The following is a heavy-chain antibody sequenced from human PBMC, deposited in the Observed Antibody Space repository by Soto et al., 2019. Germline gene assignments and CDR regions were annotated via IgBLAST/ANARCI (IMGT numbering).Heavy chain of an antibody. Sequence: SETLSLTCTVSGGSISSYYWSWIRQPPGKGLEWFGYIYYSGSTNYNPSLKSRVTISVDTSKNQFSLKLSSVTAADTAVYYCARAYGDYYYYYMDVWGKGTTVTVS. V-gene: IGHV4-59*01. CDR2: IYYSGST. D-gene: IGHD3-16*01. CDR3: ARAYGDYYYYYMDV. CDR1: GGSISSYY. J-gene: IGHJ6*03.